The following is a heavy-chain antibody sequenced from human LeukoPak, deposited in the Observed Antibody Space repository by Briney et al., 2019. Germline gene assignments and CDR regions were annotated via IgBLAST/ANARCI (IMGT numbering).Heavy chain of an antibody. CDR1: GYTFTGYY. D-gene: IGHD3-22*01. CDR3: ARGPAEYYYDSSD. V-gene: IGHV1-2*02. J-gene: IGHJ4*02. Sequence: ASVKVSCKASGYTFTGYYMHWVRQAPAQGLEWMGWINPNSGGTNYAQKFQGRVTMTRDTSISTAYMELSRLRSDDTAVYCCARGPAEYYYDSSDWGQGTLVTASS. CDR2: INPNSGGT.